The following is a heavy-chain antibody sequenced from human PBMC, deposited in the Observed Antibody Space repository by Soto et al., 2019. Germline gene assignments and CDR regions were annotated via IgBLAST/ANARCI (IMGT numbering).Heavy chain of an antibody. CDR3: TRSAISPYGGLIGPFDY. D-gene: IGHD3-16*02. J-gene: IGHJ4*02. CDR1: GYTFTAYA. V-gene: IGHV1-3*05. Sequence: VQLAQSGAEERKPGASVKVSCEATGYTFTAYAMHWVRQAPGQRLEWMGWINPANGNTKYSQKFHGRPTPNSPPSANTVYMEPNRLTSEDTAMYYCTRSAISPYGGLIGPFDYWGQGNLVTVSS. CDR2: INPANGNT.